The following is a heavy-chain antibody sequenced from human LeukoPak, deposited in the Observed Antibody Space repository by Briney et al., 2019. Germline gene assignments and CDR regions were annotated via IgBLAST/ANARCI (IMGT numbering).Heavy chain of an antibody. V-gene: IGHV3-30*18. CDR1: GFTFSSYG. CDR3: AKEVSYNFWSGYHTGVDY. J-gene: IGHJ4*02. D-gene: IGHD3-3*01. Sequence: GGSLRLSCAASGFTFSSYGMHWVRQAPGKGLEWVAVISYDGSNKYYADSVKGRFTISRDNSKNTLYLQMNSLRAEDTAVYYCAKEVSYNFWSGYHTGVDYWGQGTLVTASS. CDR2: ISYDGSNK.